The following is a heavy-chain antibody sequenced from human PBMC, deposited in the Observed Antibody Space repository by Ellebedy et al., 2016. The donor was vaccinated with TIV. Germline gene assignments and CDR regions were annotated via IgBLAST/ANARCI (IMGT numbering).Heavy chain of an antibody. CDR1: GYSISSGYF. D-gene: IGHD4-17*01. Sequence: MPSETLSLTCTVSGYSISSGYFWGWIRQPPGKGLEWIGSINHRGNTYYIPSLRSRVTISLDTSKNQFSLKLSSVTAADTAVYYCARADYGDSGAYYYGLDVWGQGTTVTVSS. J-gene: IGHJ6*02. CDR3: ARADYGDSGAYYYGLDV. CDR2: INHRGNT. V-gene: IGHV4-38-2*02.